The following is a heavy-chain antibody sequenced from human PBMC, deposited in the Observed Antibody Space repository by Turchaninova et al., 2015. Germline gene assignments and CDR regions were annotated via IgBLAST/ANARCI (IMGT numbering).Heavy chain of an antibody. J-gene: IGHJ4*02. Sequence: SGGSLRLSCAASGFTFSNAWMSWVRKAPGKGLEWGGRIKSKTDGGTTDYAAPVKGRFTSSRDDSKNTLDLQMNSLKTEDTAVYYCSGDSFGYWGQGTLVTVSS. CDR1: GFTFSNAW. CDR3: SGDSFGY. D-gene: IGHD3-10*01. V-gene: IGHV3-15*01. CDR2: IKSKTDGGTT.